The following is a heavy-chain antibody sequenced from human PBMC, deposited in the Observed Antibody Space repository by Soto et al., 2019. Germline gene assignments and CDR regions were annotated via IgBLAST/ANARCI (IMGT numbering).Heavy chain of an antibody. V-gene: IGHV1-18*01. CDR2: ISVYNGNT. D-gene: IGHD3-10*01. CDR3: ASGWFGEFVYYFDY. Sequence: GASVKVSCKASGYTFTSYGISWVRQAPGQGLEWMGWISVYNGNTNYAQKLQGRVTMTTDTSTSTAYMELRSLRSDDTAVYYCASGWFGEFVYYFDYWGQGTLVPVSS. J-gene: IGHJ4*02. CDR1: GYTFTSYG.